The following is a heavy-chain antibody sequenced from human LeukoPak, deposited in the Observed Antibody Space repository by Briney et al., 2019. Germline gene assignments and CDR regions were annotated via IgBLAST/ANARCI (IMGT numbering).Heavy chain of an antibody. Sequence: PGGSLRLSYADSGFTFSSYWMSWVRQAPGKGLEWVTNIKQDGSEKYYVDSVKGRFTISRDNAKNSLYLQMNSLRAEDTAVYYCAREGKISFGERSNMDVWGKGTTVTISS. J-gene: IGHJ6*04. CDR2: IKQDGSEK. D-gene: IGHD3-10*01. V-gene: IGHV3-7*01. CDR3: AREGKISFGERSNMDV. CDR1: GFTFSSYW.